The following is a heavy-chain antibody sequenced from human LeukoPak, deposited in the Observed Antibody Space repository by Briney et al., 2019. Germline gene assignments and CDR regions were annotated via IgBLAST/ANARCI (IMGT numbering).Heavy chain of an antibody. Sequence: GGSLRLSCAASGFSFSYYAMNWVRQAPGKGLEWVALISNDGSNKYYADSVKGRFTISRDNSKNSLYQQMNGLRTEDTALYYCAKDPVVIATFDYYYGMDVWGQGTTVTVSS. CDR1: GFSFSYYA. CDR3: AKDPVVIATFDYYYGMDV. D-gene: IGHD2-21*01. CDR2: ISNDGSNK. V-gene: IGHV3-30*04. J-gene: IGHJ6*02.